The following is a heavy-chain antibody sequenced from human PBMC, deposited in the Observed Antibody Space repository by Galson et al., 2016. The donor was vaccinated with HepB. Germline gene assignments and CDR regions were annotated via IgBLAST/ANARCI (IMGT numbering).Heavy chain of an antibody. Sequence: SLRLSCAASGFTFNTNAMNWVRQAPGKGLEWVANIKQDGSEKYYVDSVKGRFTISRDNGKNSLYLQVNNLRVEDTAVYYCARDRGYSYGTILGYWGQGTLVTVSS. CDR1: GFTFNTNA. CDR2: IKQDGSEK. CDR3: ARDRGYSYGTILGY. V-gene: IGHV3-7*01. J-gene: IGHJ4*02. D-gene: IGHD5-18*01.